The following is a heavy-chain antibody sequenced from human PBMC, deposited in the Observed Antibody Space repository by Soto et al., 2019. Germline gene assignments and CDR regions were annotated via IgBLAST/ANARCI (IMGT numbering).Heavy chain of an antibody. CDR3: TTDRSVAGRGFDY. D-gene: IGHD6-19*01. Sequence: EVHLVGSGGGLVKPRGSLSLSCAASGFIFSNAWMSWVRQAPGKGLEWVGRIKSKTDGGTTDYAAPVKGRFTISRDDSKNTLYLQMNSLKTEDTAVYYCTTDRSVAGRGFDYWGQGTLVTVSS. V-gene: IGHV3-15*01. CDR1: GFIFSNAW. J-gene: IGHJ4*02. CDR2: IKSKTDGGTT.